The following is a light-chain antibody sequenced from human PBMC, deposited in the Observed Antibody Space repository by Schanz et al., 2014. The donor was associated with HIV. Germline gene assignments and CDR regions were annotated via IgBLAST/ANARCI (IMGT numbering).Light chain of an antibody. CDR2: QNG. V-gene: IGLV1-51*02. CDR3: QACYSGLNEAL. J-gene: IGLJ3*02. Sequence: QSALTQPPSGKEDPGQKVTIESEGSRSNIGPNPPSWYQQFPGTAPKLLVSQNGNRPSEIPERFSGSNSGTSATLVITGLQTGDEAFYYCQACYSGLNEALFGGGTKLTVL. CDR1: RSNIGPNP.